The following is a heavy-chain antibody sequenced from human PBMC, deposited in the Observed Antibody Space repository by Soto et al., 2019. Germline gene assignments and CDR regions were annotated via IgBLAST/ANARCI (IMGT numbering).Heavy chain of an antibody. CDR2: ISPYDGSEK. V-gene: IGHV3-30*18. J-gene: IGHJ6*03. Sequence: GGSLRLSCAASGFTFGSFGMHWVRQSPGKGLEWVAVISPYDGSEKYYADSVKGRFTISRDNSKDTLYLQMNSLRANDTAVYYCAKGPLSYYYYFMDVWGKGTTVTLSS. CDR1: GFTFGSFG. CDR3: AKGPLSYYYYFMDV.